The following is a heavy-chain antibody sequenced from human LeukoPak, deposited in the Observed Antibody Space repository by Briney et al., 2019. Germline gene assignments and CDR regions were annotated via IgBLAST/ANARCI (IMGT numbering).Heavy chain of an antibody. J-gene: IGHJ4*02. D-gene: IGHD6-13*01. CDR1: GFTFDNYL. Sequence: GGSLRLSCAASGFTFDNYLMIWVRQAPGKGVEGVSTVNAYGGNTYYADSVKGRFTISRDNAKNSLYLQMNSLRAEDTALYYCAKGKAAAQNRCDYWGQGTLVTVSS. V-gene: IGHV3-23*01. CDR3: AKGKAAAQNRCDY. CDR2: VNAYGGNT.